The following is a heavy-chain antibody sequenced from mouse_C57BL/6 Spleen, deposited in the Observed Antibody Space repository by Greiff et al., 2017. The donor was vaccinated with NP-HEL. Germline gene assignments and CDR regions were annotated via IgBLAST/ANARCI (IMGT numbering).Heavy chain of an antibody. V-gene: IGHV1-64*01. CDR3: ARERDYGGWFAY. CDR2: IHPNSGST. Sequence: VQLQQSGAELVKPGASVKLSCKASGYTFTSYWMHWVKQRPGQGLEWIGMIHPNSGSTNYNEKFKSKATLTVDKSSSTAYMQLSSLTSEDSAVYDCARERDYGGWFAYWGQGTLVTVSA. D-gene: IGHD2-4*01. CDR1: GYTFTSYW. J-gene: IGHJ3*01.